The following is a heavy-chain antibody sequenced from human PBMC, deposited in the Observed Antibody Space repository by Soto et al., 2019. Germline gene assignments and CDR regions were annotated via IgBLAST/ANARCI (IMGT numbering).Heavy chain of an antibody. Sequence: GGSLRLSCAASGFTFSSYAMHWVRQAPGKGLEYVSAISSNGGSTYYANSVKGRFTISRDNSKNTLYLQMGSLRAEDMAVYYCARGFYSSSWYVFDYWGQGTLVTVSS. V-gene: IGHV3-64*01. CDR1: GFTFSSYA. CDR3: ARGFYSSSWYVFDY. CDR2: ISSNGGST. D-gene: IGHD6-13*01. J-gene: IGHJ4*02.